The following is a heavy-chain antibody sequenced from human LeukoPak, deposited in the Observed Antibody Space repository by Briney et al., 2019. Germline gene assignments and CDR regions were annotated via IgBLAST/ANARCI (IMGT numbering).Heavy chain of an antibody. V-gene: IGHV4-4*07. Sequence: SETLSLTCTVSGDSITSYYWSWIRQPAAKGLEWIGRVHTSGNANYNPSLKSRVTMSVDTSKNQFSLKLSSVTAADTAVYYCARLGMHERWLQLVDYWGQGALVTVSS. D-gene: IGHD5-24*01. CDR3: ARLGMHERWLQLVDY. CDR1: GDSITSYY. J-gene: IGHJ4*02. CDR2: VHTSGNA.